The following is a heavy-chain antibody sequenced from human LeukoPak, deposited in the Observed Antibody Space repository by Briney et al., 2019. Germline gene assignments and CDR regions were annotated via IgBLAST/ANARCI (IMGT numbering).Heavy chain of an antibody. J-gene: IGHJ4*02. D-gene: IGHD3-22*01. CDR2: ISSSGSTI. Sequence: KPGGSLRLSCAASGFTFSDYYMSWIRQAPGKGLEWVAYISSSGSTIYYADSVKGRFTVSRDNAKNSLYLQMNSLRAEDTAVYYRARDLWGIYDSSGDWGQGTLVTVSS. V-gene: IGHV3-11*04. CDR3: ARDLWGIYDSSGD. CDR1: GFTFSDYY.